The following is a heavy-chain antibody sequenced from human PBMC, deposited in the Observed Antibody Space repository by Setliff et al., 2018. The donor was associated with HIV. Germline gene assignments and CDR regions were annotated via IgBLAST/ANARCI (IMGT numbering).Heavy chain of an antibody. CDR2: IYYTGTT. J-gene: IGHJ5*02. D-gene: IGHD3-10*01. CDR1: GGSFTDIGGSFTDYY. CDR3: SRGTYYKGLDP. Sequence: PSETLSLTCAVFGGSFTDIGGSFTDYYWIWIRQPPGKGLEWIGSIYYTGTTNYNPSLESRLTISIDTSQNHFSLKLTSVTAADTALYFCSRGTYYKGLDPWGQGTLVTVSS. V-gene: IGHV4-31*11.